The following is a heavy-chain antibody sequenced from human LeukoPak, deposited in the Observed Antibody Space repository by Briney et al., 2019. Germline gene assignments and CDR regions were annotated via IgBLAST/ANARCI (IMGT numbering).Heavy chain of an antibody. J-gene: IGHJ4*02. D-gene: IGHD3-9*01. CDR1: GFSFRSYS. CDR2: IYYSGST. Sequence: PGGSLRLSCAASGFSFRSYSMNWVRQAPGKGLEWIGSIYYSGSTYYNPSLKSRVTISVDTSKNQFSLKLSSVTAADTAVYYCARPPGYDILTGYSVWGQGTLVTVSS. CDR3: ARPPGYDILTGYSV. V-gene: IGHV4-39*07.